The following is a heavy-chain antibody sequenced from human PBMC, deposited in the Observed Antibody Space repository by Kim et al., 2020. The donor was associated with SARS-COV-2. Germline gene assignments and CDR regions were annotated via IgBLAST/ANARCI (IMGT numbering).Heavy chain of an antibody. Sequence: SVKVSCKASGGTFSSYAISWVRQAPGQGLEWMGGIIPIFGTANYAQKFQGRVTITADESTSTAYMELSSLRSEDTAVYYCARERGSGSYLFDYWGQGTLVTVSS. CDR2: IIPIFGTA. V-gene: IGHV1-69*13. D-gene: IGHD1-26*01. CDR3: ARERGSGSYLFDY. J-gene: IGHJ4*02. CDR1: GGTFSSYA.